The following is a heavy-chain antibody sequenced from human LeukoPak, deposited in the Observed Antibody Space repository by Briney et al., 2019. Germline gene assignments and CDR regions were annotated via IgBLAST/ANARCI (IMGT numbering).Heavy chain of an antibody. J-gene: IGHJ3*02. CDR3: ASATITIFGVVIIDAFDI. D-gene: IGHD3-3*01. Sequence: GGSLRLSCAASGFTFSSYWMSWVRQAPGKGLEWVANIKQDGSEKYYVDSVKGRFTISRDNAKNSLYLQMNSLRAEDTAVYYCASATITIFGVVIIDAFDIWGQGTMVTVSS. CDR1: GFTFSSYW. CDR2: IKQDGSEK. V-gene: IGHV3-7*01.